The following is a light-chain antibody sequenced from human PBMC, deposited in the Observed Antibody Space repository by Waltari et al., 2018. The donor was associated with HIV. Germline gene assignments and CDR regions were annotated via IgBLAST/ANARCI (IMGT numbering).Light chain of an antibody. CDR3: QQYNKWPRT. CDR1: QGISGN. J-gene: IGKJ1*01. CDR2: CAS. V-gene: IGKV3-15*01. Sequence: EIVMTQSPAILSVSPGERATLSCRASQGISGNLAWYQQTPGQSPRLLIYCASTRAAGVPARFSGSGSGTEFTLTISSLQSEDFAIYYCQQYNKWPRTFGQGTAV.